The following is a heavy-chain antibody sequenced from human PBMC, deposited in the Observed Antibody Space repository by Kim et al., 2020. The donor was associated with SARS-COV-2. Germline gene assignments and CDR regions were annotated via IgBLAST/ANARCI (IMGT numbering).Heavy chain of an antibody. CDR3: ATSTHYGSGSYYKSDACDL. V-gene: IGHV4-31*03. D-gene: IGHD3-10*01. CDR1: GGSINSGGYY. CDR2: ICYAGST. Sequence: SETLSLTCTVSGGSINSGGYYWSWVRRHPGKGLEWIGHICYAGSTNYTPSLPGRISMSVDTSKNQFSLKLTSVTAAATAVYYCATSTHYGSGSYYKSDACDLWRRGTVLTVSS. J-gene: IGHJ3*01.